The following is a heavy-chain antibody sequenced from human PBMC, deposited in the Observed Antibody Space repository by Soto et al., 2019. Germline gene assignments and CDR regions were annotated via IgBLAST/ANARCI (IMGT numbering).Heavy chain of an antibody. CDR2: ISSSSSYI. D-gene: IGHD6-19*01. CDR1: GFTFSSYS. Sequence: EVQLVESGGGLVKPGGSLRLSCAASGFTFSSYSMNWVRQAPGKGLEWVSSISSSSSYIYYADSVKGRFTISRDNAKNSLYLQMNSLRAEDTAVYYCAKTAEAVAGTVYGYWGQGTLVTVSS. V-gene: IGHV3-21*04. J-gene: IGHJ4*02. CDR3: AKTAEAVAGTVYGY.